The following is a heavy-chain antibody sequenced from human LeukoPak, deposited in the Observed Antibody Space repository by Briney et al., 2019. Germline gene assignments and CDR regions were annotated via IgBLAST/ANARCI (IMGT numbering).Heavy chain of an antibody. V-gene: IGHV1-8*01. J-gene: IGHJ4*02. CDR1: GYTFTSYD. Sequence: ASVKVSCKASGYTFTSYDINWVRQATGQGLEWMGWMNPNSGNTGYAQKFQGRVTMTRNTSISTAYMELSSLRSEDTAVYYCARDGGAWYDFWSGQEPNYFDYWGQGTLVTVSS. CDR2: MNPNSGNT. D-gene: IGHD3-3*01. CDR3: ARDGGAWYDFWSGQEPNYFDY.